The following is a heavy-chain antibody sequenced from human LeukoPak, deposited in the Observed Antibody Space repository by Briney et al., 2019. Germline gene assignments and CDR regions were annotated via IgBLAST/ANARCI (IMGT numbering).Heavy chain of an antibody. CDR2: ICGSGGST. D-gene: IGHD1-26*01. V-gene: IGHV3-23*01. CDR3: ANIPLPQISGSYDEIDY. J-gene: IGHJ4*02. Sequence: GGSLRLSCAASGFTFSSYAMSWVRQAPGKGLEWVSAICGSGGSTYYADSVKGRFTISRDNSKNTLYLQMNSLRAEDTAVYYCANIPLPQISGSYDEIDYWGQGTLVTVSS. CDR1: GFTFSSYA.